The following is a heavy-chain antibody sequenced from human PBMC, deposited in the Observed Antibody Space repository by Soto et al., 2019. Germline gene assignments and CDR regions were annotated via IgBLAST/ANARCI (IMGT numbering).Heavy chain of an antibody. V-gene: IGHV3-23*01. CDR1: GFTFSSYA. CDR2: ISGSGGST. J-gene: IGHJ6*02. D-gene: IGHD3-3*01. Sequence: VQLLESGGGLVQPGGSLRLSCAASGFTFSSYAMSWVRQAPGKGLEWVSAISGSGGSTYYADSVKGRFTISRDNSKNTLYLQMNSLRAEDTAVYYCAKDETIFGVVHYYYYGMDVWGQGTTVTVSS. CDR3: AKDETIFGVVHYYYYGMDV.